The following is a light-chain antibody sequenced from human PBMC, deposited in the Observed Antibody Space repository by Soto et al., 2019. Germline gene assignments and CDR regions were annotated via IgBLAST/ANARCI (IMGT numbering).Light chain of an antibody. J-gene: IGLJ2*01. CDR1: SSNIGAGYD. V-gene: IGLV1-40*01. CDR2: VNS. Sequence: QSVLTQPPSVSGAPGQRVTISCTGRSSNIGAGYDVHWYQQLPGTAPKLLIYVNSNRPSGVPDRFSGSKSGTSASLAITGLQAEDEADYYCQSYDSSLSAVVFGGGTKLTVL. CDR3: QSYDSSLSAVV.